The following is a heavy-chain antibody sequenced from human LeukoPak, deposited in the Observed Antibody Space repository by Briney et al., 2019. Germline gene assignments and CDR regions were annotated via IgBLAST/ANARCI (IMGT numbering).Heavy chain of an antibody. CDR2: ISYDGSNK. V-gene: IGHV3-30*18. CDR3: AKDLGGGYSGYEIGY. J-gene: IGHJ4*02. D-gene: IGHD5-12*01. CDR1: GFTFSRYW. Sequence: GGSLRLSCAASGFTFSRYWMHWVRQAPGKGLEWVGVISYDGSNKYYADSVKGRFTISRDNSKNTLYLQMNSLRAEDTAVYYCAKDLGGGYSGYEIGYWGQGTLVTVSS.